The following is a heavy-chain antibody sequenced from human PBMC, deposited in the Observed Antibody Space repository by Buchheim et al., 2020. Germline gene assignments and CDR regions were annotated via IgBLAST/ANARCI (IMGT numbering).Heavy chain of an antibody. CDR1: GFTFSSYA. D-gene: IGHD1-26*01. Sequence: EVQLLESGGGLVQPGGSLRLSCAASGFTFSSYAMSWVRQAPGKGLEWVSAISGSGGSTYYADSVKGRFTISRDNSKNTLYLQMNSLRAEDTAVYYCAKDTDSGSYQGGANYFDYWGQGTL. J-gene: IGHJ4*02. CDR2: ISGSGGST. CDR3: AKDTDSGSYQGGANYFDY. V-gene: IGHV3-23*01.